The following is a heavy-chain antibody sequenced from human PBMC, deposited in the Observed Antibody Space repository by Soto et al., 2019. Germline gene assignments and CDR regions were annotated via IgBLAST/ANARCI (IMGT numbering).Heavy chain of an antibody. J-gene: IGHJ4*02. CDR2: ISSSSSTI. Sequence: GVLRLSCAASGFTFSSYSMNWVRQAPGKGLEWVSYISSSSSTIYYADSVKGRFTISRDNAKNSLYLQMSSLRAEDTAVYYCARSEYSSGWSLLDYWGQGTLVTVSS. CDR1: GFTFSSYS. V-gene: IGHV3-48*01. CDR3: ARSEYSSGWSLLDY. D-gene: IGHD6-19*01.